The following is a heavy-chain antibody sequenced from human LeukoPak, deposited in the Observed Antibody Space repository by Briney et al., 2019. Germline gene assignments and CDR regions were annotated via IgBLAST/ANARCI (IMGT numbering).Heavy chain of an antibody. CDR2: ISSDGNNQ. V-gene: IGHV3-30*03. CDR1: GFTFSSFG. CDR3: AIETADYHLPDDY. Sequence: PGGSLRLSCAASGFTFSSFGMHWVRQAPGKGLEWVAVISSDGNNQNYAGSVKGRFSVSRDNSKNTLYLQMNGLTAEDTAVYYCAIETADYHLPDDYWGQGTLVTVSS. D-gene: IGHD1-14*01. J-gene: IGHJ4*02.